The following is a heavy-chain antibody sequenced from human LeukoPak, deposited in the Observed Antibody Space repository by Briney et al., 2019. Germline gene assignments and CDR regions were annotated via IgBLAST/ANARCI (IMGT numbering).Heavy chain of an antibody. D-gene: IGHD3-10*01. CDR3: ASGAGGYMVRGVFDAFDI. CDR1: GFTFSSYS. Sequence: GGSLRLSCAASGFTFSSYSMNWVRQAPGKGLEWVSSISSSSSYIYYADSVKGRFTISRDNAKNSLYLQMNSLRAEDTAVYYCASGAGGYMVRGVFDAFDIWGQGTMVTVSS. J-gene: IGHJ3*02. V-gene: IGHV3-21*01. CDR2: ISSSSSYI.